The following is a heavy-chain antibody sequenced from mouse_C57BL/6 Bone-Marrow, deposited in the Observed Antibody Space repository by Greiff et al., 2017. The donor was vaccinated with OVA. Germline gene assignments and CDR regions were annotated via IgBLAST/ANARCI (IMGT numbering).Heavy chain of an antibody. J-gene: IGHJ4*01. CDR2: ISSGSSTI. D-gene: IGHD2-4*01. CDR1: GFTFSDYG. Sequence: EVHLVESGGGLVKPGGSLKLSCAASGFTFSDYGMHWVRQAPEKGLEWVAYISSGSSTIYYADTVKGRFTISRDNAKNTLFLQLTSRRSEDTAMYYCGGTDYDYDVDAMDYWGQGTSVTVSA. CDR3: GGTDYDYDVDAMDY. V-gene: IGHV5-17*01.